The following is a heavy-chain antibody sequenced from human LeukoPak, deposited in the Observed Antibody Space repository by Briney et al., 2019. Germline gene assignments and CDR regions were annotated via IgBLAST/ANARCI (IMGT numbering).Heavy chain of an antibody. CDR2: INPSGGST. D-gene: IGHD3-3*01. J-gene: IGHJ4*02. CDR3: ARDMSSVLRFLEWSPRHSLDY. V-gene: IGHV1-46*01. CDR1: GYTSTSYY. Sequence: ASVKVSCKASGYTSTSYYMHWVRQAPGQGLEWMGIINPSGGSTSYAQKFQGRVAMTRDMSTSTDYMELSSLRSEDTAVYYCARDMSSVLRFLEWSPRHSLDYWGQGTLVTVSS.